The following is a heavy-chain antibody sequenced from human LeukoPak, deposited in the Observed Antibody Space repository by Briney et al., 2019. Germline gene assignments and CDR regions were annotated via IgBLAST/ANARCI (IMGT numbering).Heavy chain of an antibody. D-gene: IGHD6-13*01. V-gene: IGHV1-8*01. J-gene: IGHJ4*02. CDR2: MNPNSGNT. Sequence: GASVKVSCKASGYNFTSYDINWVRQATGQGLEWMGWMNPNSGNTGYAQKFQGRVTMTRNTSISTAYMELSSLRSEDTAVYYCAVLGYSSSWYISHPFDYWGQGTLVTVSS. CDR1: GYNFTSYD. CDR3: AVLGYSSSWYISHPFDY.